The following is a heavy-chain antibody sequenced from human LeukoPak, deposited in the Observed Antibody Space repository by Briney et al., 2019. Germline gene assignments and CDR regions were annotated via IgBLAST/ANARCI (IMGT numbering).Heavy chain of an antibody. Sequence: SETLSLTCTVSGGSISSSSYYWGWIRQPPGKGLEWIGSIYYSGSTYYNPSLKSRVTISVDTSKNQFSLKLSPVTAADTAVYYCARSEIYYDSSGYYYPWGQGTLVTVSS. CDR1: GGSISSSSYY. CDR3: ARSEIYYDSSGYYYP. D-gene: IGHD3-22*01. CDR2: IYYSGST. V-gene: IGHV4-39*01. J-gene: IGHJ5*02.